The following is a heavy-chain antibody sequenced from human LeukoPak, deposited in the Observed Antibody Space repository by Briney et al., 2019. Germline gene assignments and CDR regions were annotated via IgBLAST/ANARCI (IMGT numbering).Heavy chain of an antibody. CDR2: INHSGYT. CDR3: TRMTTGHDY. J-gene: IGHJ4*02. V-gene: IGHV4-34*01. Sequence: GSLRLFCAASGFTFSSYAMSWVRQAPGKGLEWIGEINHSGYTNDSPSLKSRVTLSIDTSRKQFSLNLRSVTVADTGIYYCTRMTTGHDYWGQGTLVTVSS. CDR1: GFTFSSYA. D-gene: IGHD4-17*01.